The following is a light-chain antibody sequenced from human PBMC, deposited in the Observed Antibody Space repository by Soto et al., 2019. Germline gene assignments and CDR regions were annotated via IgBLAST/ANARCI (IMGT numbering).Light chain of an antibody. Sequence: QTVVTQPPSASGTPGQRVTISCSGRSSNIGRKTVSWYQQLPGTAPKLLIYSDNQRASGVPDRFSGSKSGTSASLAISGLQSEDEDDYYCAAWDDSLSGVVFGGGTKLTVL. J-gene: IGLJ2*01. V-gene: IGLV1-44*01. CDR1: SSNIGRKT. CDR3: AAWDDSLSGVV. CDR2: SDN.